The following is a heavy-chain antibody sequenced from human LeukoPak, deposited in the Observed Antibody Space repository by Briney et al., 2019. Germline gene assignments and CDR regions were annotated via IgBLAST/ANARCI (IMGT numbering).Heavy chain of an antibody. CDR2: ISYDGSNK. J-gene: IGHJ6*02. V-gene: IGHV3-30*04. Sequence: GGSLRLSCAASGFTFSSYAMHWVRQAPGKGLEWVAVISYDGSNKYYADSVKGRFTISRDNSKNTLYLQMNSLRAEDTAVYYCARELITGGYYYGMDVWGQGNTVTVSS. D-gene: IGHD3-16*01. CDR1: GFTFSSYA. CDR3: ARELITGGYYYGMDV.